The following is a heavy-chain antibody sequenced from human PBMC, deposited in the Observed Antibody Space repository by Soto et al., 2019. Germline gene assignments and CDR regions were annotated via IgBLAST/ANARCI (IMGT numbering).Heavy chain of an antibody. CDR1: GFTFSSYG. V-gene: IGHV3-30*18. J-gene: IGHJ4*02. D-gene: IGHD5-18*01. CDR2: ISYDGSNK. CDR3: AKGSTAMTYFDY. Sequence: QVQLVESGGGVVQPGRSLRLSCAASGFTFSSYGMHWVRQAPGKGLEWVAVISYDGSNKYYADSVKGRFTISRDNSKNPRYLQMNSLREEDTAVYYCAKGSTAMTYFDYWGQGTLVTVSS.